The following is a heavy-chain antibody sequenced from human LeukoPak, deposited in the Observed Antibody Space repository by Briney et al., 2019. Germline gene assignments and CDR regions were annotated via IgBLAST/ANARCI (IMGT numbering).Heavy chain of an antibody. Sequence: LRLSCAASGFPFSSYSMNWVRRAPGRGLEWVSSISTRIDYIYYADSVKGRFTISRDNAKNSLYLQMNSLRAEDTAVYYCARAIFSRGWYLVDYWGQGTLVTVSS. J-gene: IGHJ4*02. CDR1: GFPFSSYS. CDR3: ARAIFSRGWYLVDY. CDR2: ISTRIDYI. D-gene: IGHD6-19*01. V-gene: IGHV3-21*01.